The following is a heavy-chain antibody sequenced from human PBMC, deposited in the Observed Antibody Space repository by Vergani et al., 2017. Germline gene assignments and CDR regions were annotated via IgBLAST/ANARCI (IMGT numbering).Heavy chain of an antibody. CDR3: ATAGAAYCRGASCYDFFEY. CDR1: GFTFSSAW. D-gene: IGHD2-15*01. J-gene: IGHJ4*02. V-gene: IGHV3-30*02. CDR2: TRYDGIVE. Sequence: VQPVESGGGLVKPGGSLRLSCTTSGFTFSSAWMSWVRQAPGKGLEWVAFTRYDGIVEYYGDSVRGRFTISRDNSKNTLYLQMNRLRPEDTAVYYCATAGAAYCRGASCYDFFEYWGQGTLVTVAS.